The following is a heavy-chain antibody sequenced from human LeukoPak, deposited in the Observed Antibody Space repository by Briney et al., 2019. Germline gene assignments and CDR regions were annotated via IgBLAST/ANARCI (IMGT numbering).Heavy chain of an antibody. D-gene: IGHD1-26*01. Sequence: ASVKVSCKASGYAFSSYGFSWVRQAPGQGLEWMGIINPSGGSTSYAQKFQGRVTMTRDTSISTAYMELSRLRSDDTAVYYCARASWDRYYYYYMDVWGKGTTVTVSS. J-gene: IGHJ6*03. V-gene: IGHV1-46*01. CDR1: GYAFSSYG. CDR2: INPSGGST. CDR3: ARASWDRYYYYYMDV.